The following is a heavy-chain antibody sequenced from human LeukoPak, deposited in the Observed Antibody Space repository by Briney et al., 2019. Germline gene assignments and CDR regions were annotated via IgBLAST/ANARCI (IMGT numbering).Heavy chain of an antibody. CDR2: IYSGGTT. D-gene: IGHD1-1*01. V-gene: IGHV3-66*02. CDR1: GFTVSSSY. CDR3: ARRNGYMGFDY. Sequence: GGSLRLSCAGSGFTVSSSYMSWVRQAPGKGLECVSVIYSGGTTYFEDSVKGRFSISRDNSRNTMYLQMNSLRVENMAVYYCARRNGYMGFDYWGQGTLVTVSS. J-gene: IGHJ4*02.